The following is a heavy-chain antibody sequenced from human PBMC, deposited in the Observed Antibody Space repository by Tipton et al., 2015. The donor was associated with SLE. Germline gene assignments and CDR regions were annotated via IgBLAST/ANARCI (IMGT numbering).Heavy chain of an antibody. J-gene: IGHJ4*02. CDR3: AKDQWIDDFWSGYSY. V-gene: IGHV3-15*01. CDR1: GFSFSDAW. CDR2: IRDNSAGGTT. Sequence: SLRLSCAASGFSFSDAWMTWVRQSPGKGLEWVGRIRDNSAGGTTDYAAPVQGRFTISRDNSKNTLYLQMNSLRAEDTAVYYCAKDQWIDDFWSGYSYWGQGTLVTVSS. D-gene: IGHD3-3*01.